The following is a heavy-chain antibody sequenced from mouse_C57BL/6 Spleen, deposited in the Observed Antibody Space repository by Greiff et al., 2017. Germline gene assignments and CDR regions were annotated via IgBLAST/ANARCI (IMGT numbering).Heavy chain of an antibody. V-gene: IGHV10-1*01. CDR2: MRSKSNNYAT. CDR1: GFSFNTYA. D-gene: IGHD1-1*01. Sequence: EVQLVESGGGLVQPKGSLKLSCAASGFSFNTYAMNWVRQAPGKGLEWVARMRSKSNNYATYYADSVKDRFTISRDDSESMLYLQMNNLKTEDTAMYYCGRHGGYGSNYAMDYWGQGTSVTVSS. CDR3: GRHGGYGSNYAMDY. J-gene: IGHJ4*01.